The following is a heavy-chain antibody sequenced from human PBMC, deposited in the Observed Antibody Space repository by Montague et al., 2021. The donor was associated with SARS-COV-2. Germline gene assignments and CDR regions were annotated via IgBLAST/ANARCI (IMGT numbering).Heavy chain of an antibody. Sequence: SETLSLTCAVYGGSLSGYYWAWIRQPPAKGLEWIGEINHSGGTNYNPSLKSRLPISVDTSKKQFSLTLNSMTAAATAVYYCARGADYDFWSGFLRYKWFDPWGLGTPVTVSS. J-gene: IGHJ5*02. CDR3: ARGADYDFWSGFLRYKWFDP. D-gene: IGHD3-3*01. CDR2: INHSGGT. CDR1: GGSLSGYY. V-gene: IGHV4-34*01.